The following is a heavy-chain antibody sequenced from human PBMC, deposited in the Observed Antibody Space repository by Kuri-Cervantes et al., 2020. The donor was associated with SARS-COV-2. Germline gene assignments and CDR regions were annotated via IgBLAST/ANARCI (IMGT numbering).Heavy chain of an antibody. D-gene: IGHD2-2*01. V-gene: IGHV4-38-2*01. J-gene: IGHJ2*01. CDR2: IYYSGST. CDR1: GYSISSGYY. Sequence: SETLSLTCAVSGYSISSGYYWGWIRQPPGKGLEWIGSIYYSGSTYYNPSLKSRVTISVDTSKNQFSLKLSSVTAADTAVYYCARHYITRYFDLWGRGTLVTVSS. CDR3: ARHYITRYFDL.